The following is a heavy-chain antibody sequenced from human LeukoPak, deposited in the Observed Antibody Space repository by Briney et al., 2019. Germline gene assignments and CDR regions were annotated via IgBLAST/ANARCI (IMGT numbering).Heavy chain of an antibody. Sequence: GGSLRLSCAASGFNFNGNGIHWVRQAPGKGLEWVAFIWYDGSNKYYADSVKGRFTLSRDNSKNTLYLQMNSLRVEDTAVYYCAKDQSGWSGYATPGYWGQGTLVTVSS. V-gene: IGHV3-30*02. CDR2: IWYDGSNK. CDR3: AKDQSGWSGYATPGY. J-gene: IGHJ4*02. CDR1: GFNFNGNG. D-gene: IGHD5-12*01.